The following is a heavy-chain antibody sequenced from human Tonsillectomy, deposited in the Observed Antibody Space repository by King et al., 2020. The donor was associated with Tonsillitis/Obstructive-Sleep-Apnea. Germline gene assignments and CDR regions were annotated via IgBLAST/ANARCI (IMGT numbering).Heavy chain of an antibody. CDR3: ARGTTVKSFDY. CDR1: GGSISSGGYY. J-gene: IGHJ4*02. CDR2: TYYSGNT. V-gene: IGHV4-31*03. Sequence: HVQLQESGPGLVKPSQTLSLTCTVSGGSISSGGYYWSWIRQHPGKGLEWIGCTYYSGNTYYNPSLKSRLTISVDTSKNQFSLKLSSVTPADTAVYYCARGTTVKSFDYWGQGTLVTVSS. D-gene: IGHD4-17*01.